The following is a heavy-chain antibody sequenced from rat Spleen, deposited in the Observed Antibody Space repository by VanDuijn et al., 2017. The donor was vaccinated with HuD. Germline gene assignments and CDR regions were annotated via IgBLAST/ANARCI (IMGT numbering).Heavy chain of an antibody. D-gene: IGHD5-1*01. CDR1: GFSLTSYH. V-gene: IGHV2-30*01. Sequence: QVQLKESGPGLVQPSQTLSLTCTVSGFSLTSYHVHWVRQPPGKGLEWMGMIWTGGSTDYNSALRSRLSISRDTSESQVFLKMNSLRTEDIATYYCVRESRTGNYFDDWGQGVMVTVSS. J-gene: IGHJ2*01. CDR2: IWTGGST. CDR3: VRESRTGNYFDD.